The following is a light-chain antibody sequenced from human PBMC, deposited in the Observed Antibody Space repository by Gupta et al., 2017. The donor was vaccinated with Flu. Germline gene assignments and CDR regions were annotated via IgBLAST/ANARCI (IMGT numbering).Light chain of an antibody. CDR2: WAS. V-gene: IGKV4-1*01. Sequence: DIVMTQSPDSLAVSLGERATINCKSSQSVLSSSNNENYLAWYQQKPGQPPNLLINWASTRESGVPDRFSGSGSGTDFTLTISSLQAEDVAVYYCQQYYSTPLTFGGGTKVEIK. CDR1: QSVLSSSNNENY. CDR3: QQYYSTPLT. J-gene: IGKJ4*01.